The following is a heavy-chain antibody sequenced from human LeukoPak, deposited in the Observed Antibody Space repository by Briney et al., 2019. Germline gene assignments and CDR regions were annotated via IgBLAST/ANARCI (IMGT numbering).Heavy chain of an antibody. CDR1: GYTFTNYA. J-gene: IGHJ3*02. V-gene: IGHV1-2*02. Sequence: ASVKVSCKASGYTFTNYAINWVRQAPGQGLEWMGWINPNSGGTNYAQKFQGRVTMTRDTSISTAYMELSRLRSDDTAVYYCAGRGRLDALDIWGKGTMVTVSS. CDR2: INPNSGGT. CDR3: AGRGRLDALDI.